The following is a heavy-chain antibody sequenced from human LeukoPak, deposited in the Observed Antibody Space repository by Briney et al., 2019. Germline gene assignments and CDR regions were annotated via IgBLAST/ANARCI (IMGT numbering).Heavy chain of an antibody. CDR2: INSDGSST. V-gene: IGHV3-74*01. CDR1: GFTFSSYW. D-gene: IGHD1-26*01. CDR3: ARDRDSGSYPHGGGFDP. Sequence: GGSLRLSCAASGFTFSSYWMHWVRQAPGKGLVWVSRINSDGSSTSYADSVKGRFTISRDNAKNPLSLQMNSLRAEDTAVYYCARDRDSGSYPHGGGFDPWGQGTLVTVSS. J-gene: IGHJ5*02.